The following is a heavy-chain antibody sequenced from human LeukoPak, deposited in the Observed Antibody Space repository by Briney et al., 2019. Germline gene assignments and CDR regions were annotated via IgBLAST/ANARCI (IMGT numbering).Heavy chain of an antibody. CDR1: GFTFSDHY. V-gene: IGHV3-72*01. D-gene: IGHD3-3*01. CDR2: TRNKANSYTT. J-gene: IGHJ4*02. Sequence: GGSLRPSCAASGFTFSDHYMDWVRQAPGKGLEWVGRTRNKANSYTTEYAASVKGRFTISRDDSKNSLYLQMNSLKTEDTAVYYCARAHYDFWSGYSGLDYWGQGTLVTVSS. CDR3: ARAHYDFWSGYSGLDY.